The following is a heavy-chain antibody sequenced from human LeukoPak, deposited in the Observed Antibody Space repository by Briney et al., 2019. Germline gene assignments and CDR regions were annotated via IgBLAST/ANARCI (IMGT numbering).Heavy chain of an antibody. J-gene: IGHJ5*02. CDR3: ARVVDKYSSGWYGNWFDP. Sequence: GASVKVSCKASGYTFTSYGISWVRQAPGQGLEWMGWISAYNGNTNYAQKLQGRVTMTTDTSTSTAYMELRSLRSDDTAVYYCARVVDKYSSGWYGNWFDPWGQGTLVTVSS. V-gene: IGHV1-18*01. CDR2: ISAYNGNT. CDR1: GYTFTSYG. D-gene: IGHD6-19*01.